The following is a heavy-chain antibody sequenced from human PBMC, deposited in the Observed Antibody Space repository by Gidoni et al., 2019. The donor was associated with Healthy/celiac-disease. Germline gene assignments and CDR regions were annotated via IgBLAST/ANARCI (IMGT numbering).Heavy chain of an antibody. J-gene: IGHJ4*02. Sequence: VHLVVPAGGLVRPGGYVRRSRSASGFTYSSYSMNWVCQAPGKGLEWGSCISSSSSKIYDAGSLQGCLTMPRDNAKISLYLQRNSLSAEETSVDYCARDHRRGWEYWGQGTLVIVSS. V-gene: IGHV3-21*01. CDR2: ISSSSSKI. CDR3: ARDHRRGWEY. CDR1: GFTYSSYS. D-gene: IGHD6-19*01.